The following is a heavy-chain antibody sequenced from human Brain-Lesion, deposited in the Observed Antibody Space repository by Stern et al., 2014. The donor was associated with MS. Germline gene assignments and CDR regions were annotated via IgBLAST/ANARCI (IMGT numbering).Heavy chain of an antibody. D-gene: IGHD2-15*01. Sequence: QVQLVESGPGLVKPSETLSLTCTVAGGSVSSTSYAWAWIRQPPGKGLEWIGAIYYSGNTYYSPSLKRRLTISLDTSKNQFSLQLRSVTAADTAVYYCAGEEDIRYCSGGSCTGNWFDPWGQGTLVTVSS. J-gene: IGHJ5*02. V-gene: IGHV4-39*01. CDR3: AGEEDIRYCSGGSCTGNWFDP. CDR2: IYYSGNT. CDR1: GGSVSSTSYA.